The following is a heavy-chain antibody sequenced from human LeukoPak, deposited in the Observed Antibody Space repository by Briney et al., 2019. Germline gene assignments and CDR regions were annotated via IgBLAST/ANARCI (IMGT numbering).Heavy chain of an antibody. CDR3: ARTIRGPYYDSSGNSHFDY. CDR1: GGSFSSSNW. Sequence: KPSETLSLTCAVSGGSFSSSNWWSWVRQPPGKGLEWIGEIYHSGTTNYNPSLKSRVTISVDKSKNQFSLKLSSVTAADTAVYYCARTIRGPYYDSSGNSHFDYWGQGTLVTVSS. CDR2: IYHSGTT. J-gene: IGHJ4*02. V-gene: IGHV4-4*02. D-gene: IGHD3-22*01.